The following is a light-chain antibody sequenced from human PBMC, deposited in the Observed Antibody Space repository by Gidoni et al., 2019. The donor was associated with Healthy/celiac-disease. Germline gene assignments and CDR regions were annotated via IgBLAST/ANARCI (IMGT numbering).Light chain of an antibody. V-gene: IGKV1-39*01. CDR2: AAS. Sequence: DIQMTQSPSSLSASVGDRVTITCRASQSISSYLNWYQQKPGKAPKLLIYAASSLQSGVPSRFSGSGSGTDFTLTISSLQPEDFATYYCQQSYRTPPTFXQXTKLEIK. CDR1: QSISSY. J-gene: IGKJ2*01. CDR3: QQSYRTPPT.